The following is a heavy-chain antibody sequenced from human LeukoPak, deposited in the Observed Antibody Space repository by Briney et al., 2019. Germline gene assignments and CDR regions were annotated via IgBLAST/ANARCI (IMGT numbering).Heavy chain of an antibody. Sequence: PSETLSLTCAVYGGSFSGYYWSWIRQPPGKGLEWIGEINHSGSTNYNPSLKSRVTISVDTSKNQFSLKLSSVTAADTAVYYCARVTKSHYYGSGSYYNLFFDYWGQGTLVTVSS. V-gene: IGHV4-34*01. D-gene: IGHD3-10*01. CDR1: GGSFSGYY. J-gene: IGHJ4*02. CDR3: ARVTKSHYYGSGSYYNLFFDY. CDR2: INHSGST.